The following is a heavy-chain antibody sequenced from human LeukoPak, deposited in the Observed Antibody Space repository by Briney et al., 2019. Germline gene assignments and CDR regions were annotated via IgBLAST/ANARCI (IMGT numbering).Heavy chain of an antibody. CDR1: GGSISSYY. CDR3: ARVPMVRGVDWFDP. CDR2: IYYSGST. D-gene: IGHD3-10*01. Sequence: SETLSLTCTVSGGSISSYYWSWIRQPPGKGLEWIGYIYYSGSTNYNPSLKSRVTISVDTSKNQFSLKLSSVTAADTAVYYCARVPMVRGVDWFDPWGQGTLVTVSS. J-gene: IGHJ5*02. V-gene: IGHV4-59*01.